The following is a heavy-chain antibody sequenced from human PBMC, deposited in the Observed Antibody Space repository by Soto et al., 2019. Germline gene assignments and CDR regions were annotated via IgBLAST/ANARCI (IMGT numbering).Heavy chain of an antibody. D-gene: IGHD3-22*01. CDR3: ASLRPYSYDSNGYYHFDY. V-gene: IGHV4-59*01. Sequence: SETLSLTCTVSGASISSYYWSWIRQPPGKGLEWIGYIYYSGSTNYNPSLKSRVTISVETSKKQLSLKLSSVTAADTAVYYCASLRPYSYDSNGYYHFDYWGQGTLVTVSS. J-gene: IGHJ4*02. CDR1: GASISSYY. CDR2: IYYSGST.